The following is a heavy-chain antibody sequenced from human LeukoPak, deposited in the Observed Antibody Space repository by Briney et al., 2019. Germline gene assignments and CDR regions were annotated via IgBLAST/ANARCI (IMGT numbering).Heavy chain of an antibody. CDR1: GFAFSTYA. V-gene: IGHV3-30-3*01. Sequence: GGSLRLSCAASGFAFSTYAMHWVRQAPGKGLEWVAIISYEGYEKLYTDSVKGRFTISRDNAKNSVYLQLNSLRAEDTAVYYCASGGETTYFSFGMDVWGQGTTVTVSS. CDR2: ISYEGYEK. J-gene: IGHJ6*02. D-gene: IGHD3-16*01. CDR3: ASGGETTYFSFGMDV.